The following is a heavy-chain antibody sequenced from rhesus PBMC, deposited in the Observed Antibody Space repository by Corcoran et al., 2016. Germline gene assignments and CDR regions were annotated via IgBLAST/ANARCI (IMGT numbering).Heavy chain of an antibody. V-gene: IGHV4S7*01. CDR3: ARVTIFGLVVNWYLDL. D-gene: IGHD3-3*01. CDR2: IFGSIGST. J-gene: IGHJ2*01. CDR1: GGSISGGYG. Sequence: QVQLQESGPGLVKPSETLSLTCAVSGGSISGGYGWSWIRQPPGKGLEWIGHIFGSIGSTYYNPSLKSRVTSSRDTSKNQFSLKLSSVTAADTAVYYCARVTIFGLVVNWYLDLWGPGTPITISS.